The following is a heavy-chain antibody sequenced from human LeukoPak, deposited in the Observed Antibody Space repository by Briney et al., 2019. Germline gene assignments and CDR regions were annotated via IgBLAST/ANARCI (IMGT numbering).Heavy chain of an antibody. D-gene: IGHD3-10*01. J-gene: IGHJ4*02. Sequence: PGGSLRLSCAASGFTFSSYGMHWVRQAPGKGLEWVAFIRYDGSNKYYADSVKGRFTISRDNSKNTLYLQMNSLRAEDTAVYYCARGGLLWFGDSNSDYWGQGTLVTVSS. CDR3: ARGGLLWFGDSNSDY. V-gene: IGHV3-30*02. CDR1: GFTFSSYG. CDR2: IRYDGSNK.